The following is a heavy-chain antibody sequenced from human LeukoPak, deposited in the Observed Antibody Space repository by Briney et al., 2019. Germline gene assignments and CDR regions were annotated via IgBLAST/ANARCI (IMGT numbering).Heavy chain of an antibody. CDR3: ARDQDIVATILSPFDY. CDR1: GFIFSNNA. CDR2: TSSSSSYI. D-gene: IGHD5-12*01. Sequence: GGSLRLSCAASGFIFSNNAMNWARQAPGKGLEWVSSTSSSSSYIYYADSVKGRFTISRDNANNSLYLQMNSLRAEDTAVYYCARDQDIVATILSPFDYWGQGTLVTVSS. V-gene: IGHV3-21*01. J-gene: IGHJ4*02.